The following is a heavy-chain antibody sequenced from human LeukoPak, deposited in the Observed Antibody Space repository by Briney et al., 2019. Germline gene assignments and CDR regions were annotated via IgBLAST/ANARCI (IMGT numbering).Heavy chain of an antibody. CDR3: ATYMHRDNWNVQTFDS. D-gene: IGHD1-1*01. J-gene: IGHJ4*02. CDR1: GGTFITYT. Sequence: SVKVSCKASGGTFITYTINWVRQAPGQGLEWMGGIIPIFGKANYAQKLQGRITITTDDSTSTAYMELSSLRSEDTAVYYCATYMHRDNWNVQTFDSWGQGTLVTVSS. CDR2: IIPIFGKA. V-gene: IGHV1-69*05.